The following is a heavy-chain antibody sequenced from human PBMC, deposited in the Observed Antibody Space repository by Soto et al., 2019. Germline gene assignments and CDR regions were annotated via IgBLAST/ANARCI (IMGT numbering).Heavy chain of an antibody. V-gene: IGHV4-31*03. CDR3: ARDHKWDGMDV. Sequence: TLSVTCSVSGGSFSSDSFVWSWVRQFPGKGPEWIGYINYSGTTYYNPSLRSRITRSVDTSKNQFSLNLSSVTAADTAVYYCARDHKWDGMDVWGQGTTVTVSS. D-gene: IGHD1-26*01. J-gene: IGHJ6*02. CDR2: INYSGTT. CDR1: GGSFSSDSFV.